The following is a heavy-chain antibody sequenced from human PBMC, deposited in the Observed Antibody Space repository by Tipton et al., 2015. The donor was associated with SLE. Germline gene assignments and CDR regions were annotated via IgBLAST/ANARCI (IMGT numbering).Heavy chain of an antibody. Sequence: TLSLTCTVSDGSISNHYWSWIRQPPGKGLEWIGYIYYSGNTNYNPSLKSRVTISVDTSKNQFSLKLSSVTAADTAVYYCAREGFGIAAAGRGWFDPWGQGTLVTVSS. CDR3: AREGFGIAAAGRGWFDP. CDR2: IYYSGNT. J-gene: IGHJ5*02. V-gene: IGHV4-59*11. D-gene: IGHD6-13*01. CDR1: DGSISNHY.